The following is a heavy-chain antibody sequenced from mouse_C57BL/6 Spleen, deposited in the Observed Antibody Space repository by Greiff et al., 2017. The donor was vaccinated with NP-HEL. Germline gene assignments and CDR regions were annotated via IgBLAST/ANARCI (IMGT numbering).Heavy chain of an antibody. V-gene: IGHV1-69*01. J-gene: IGHJ1*03. D-gene: IGHD2-3*01. Sequence: QVQLQQPGAELVMPGASVKLSCKASGYTFTSYWMHWVKQRPGQGLEWIGEIDPSDSYTNYNQKFKGKSTLTVDKSSSTAYMQLSSLTSEDSAVYYCARKGGIYDGYYGYFDVWGTGTTVTVSS. CDR1: GYTFTSYW. CDR3: ARKGGIYDGYYGYFDV. CDR2: IDPSDSYT.